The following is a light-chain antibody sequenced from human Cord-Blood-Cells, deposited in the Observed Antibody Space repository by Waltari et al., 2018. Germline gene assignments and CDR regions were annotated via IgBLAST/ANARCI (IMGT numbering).Light chain of an antibody. V-gene: IGLV2-14*01. CDR1: SSSVGGYNY. CDR2: DVI. Sequence: QSALTQPASVSGSPGQSITISCTGTSSSVGGYNYFSWYQQHPGKAPKLTIYDVINRPSGVSNRFSGSKSGNTASLTISGLQAEDEADYYCSSYTSSSTRVFGGGTKLTVL. J-gene: IGLJ3*02. CDR3: SSYTSSSTRV.